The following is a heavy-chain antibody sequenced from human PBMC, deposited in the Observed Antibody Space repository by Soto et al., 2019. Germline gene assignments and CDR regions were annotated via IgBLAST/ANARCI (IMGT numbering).Heavy chain of an antibody. CDR2: IKHDGSEE. J-gene: IGHJ4*02. D-gene: IGHD3-16*02. Sequence: EVQLVESGGGLVQPGGSPRLSCAASGFTFSSYWMSWLRQAPGKGLAWVANIKHDGSEEHYVYSVKGRFTISRANTKNSLYLQMDSLRVEDTAVYYCTRDYIDYVWGSYRYIAPLPDYGGQGTLVAVSS. V-gene: IGHV3-7*01. CDR1: GFTFSSYW. CDR3: TRDYIDYVWGSYRYIAPLPDY.